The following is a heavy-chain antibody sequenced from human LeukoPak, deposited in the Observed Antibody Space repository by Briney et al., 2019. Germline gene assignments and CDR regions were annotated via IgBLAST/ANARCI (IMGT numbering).Heavy chain of an antibody. CDR1: GYTFTGYY. Sequence: ASVKVSCKASGYTFTGYYMHWVRQAPGQGLEWMGLINPNSGGTNYAQKFQGRVTMTRDTSISTAYMELSRLRSADTAVYYCANLPYYYDSSGYYYVGPVMDYWGQGTLVTVSS. V-gene: IGHV1-2*02. CDR2: INPNSGGT. D-gene: IGHD3-22*01. CDR3: ANLPYYYDSSGYYYVGPVMDY. J-gene: IGHJ4*02.